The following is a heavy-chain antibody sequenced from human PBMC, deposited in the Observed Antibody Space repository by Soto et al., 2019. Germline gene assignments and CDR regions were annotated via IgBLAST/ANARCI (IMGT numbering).Heavy chain of an antibody. V-gene: IGHV1-18*01. D-gene: IGHD6-19*01. J-gene: IGHJ6*02. Sequence: ASVKVSCKASGYTFTSYGISWVRQAPGQGLEWMGWISAYNGNTNYAQKLQGRVTMTTDTSTSTAYMELRSLRSDDTAVYYCARLAVAGTNYYYGMDVWGQGTTVTVSS. CDR1: GYTFTSYG. CDR2: ISAYNGNT. CDR3: ARLAVAGTNYYYGMDV.